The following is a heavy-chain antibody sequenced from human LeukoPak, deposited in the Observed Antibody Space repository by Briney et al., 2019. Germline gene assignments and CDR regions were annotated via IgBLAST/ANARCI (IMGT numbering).Heavy chain of an antibody. Sequence: SETLSLTCIVSGGSISSYYWSWIWQPPGKGLEWIGYIHNSGSTNYNPSLKSRVTISLDTSKNQFSLKLSPVTAADTAVYYCARFRLPAAINDAFDIWGQGTMVTVSS. CDR2: IHNSGST. CDR1: GGSISSYY. V-gene: IGHV4-59*01. CDR3: ARFRLPAAINDAFDI. D-gene: IGHD2-2*02. J-gene: IGHJ3*02.